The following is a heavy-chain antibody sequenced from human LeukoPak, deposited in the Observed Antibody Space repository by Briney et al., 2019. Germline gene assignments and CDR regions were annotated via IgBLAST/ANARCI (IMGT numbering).Heavy chain of an antibody. D-gene: IGHD3-22*01. CDR3: ARDYYDSSGYYQEAHWFDP. J-gene: IGHJ5*02. V-gene: IGHV1-69*04. CDR2: IIPIFGIA. Sequence: SVKVSCKASVGTFSSYSISWVRQAPGQGLEWMGRIIPIFGIANYAQKFQGRVTITADKSTSTAYMELSSLRSEDTAVYYCARDYYDSSGYYQEAHWFDPWGQGTLVTVSS. CDR1: VGTFSSYS.